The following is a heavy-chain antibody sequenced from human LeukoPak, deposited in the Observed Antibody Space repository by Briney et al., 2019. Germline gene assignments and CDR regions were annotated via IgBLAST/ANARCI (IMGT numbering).Heavy chain of an antibody. Sequence: GGSLRLSCAASGFSFSSFAFHWVRQAPGKGLEGVAVISSDGGIIYYADSVTGRTLISRDNSKNTLYLLFYSLKPEDTAVYYCARDRGPTIAVPYYFDFWGQGTVVTVSS. J-gene: IGHJ4*02. CDR3: ARDRGPTIAVPYYFDF. CDR1: GFSFSSFA. CDR2: ISSDGGII. D-gene: IGHD6-19*01. V-gene: IGHV3-30*04.